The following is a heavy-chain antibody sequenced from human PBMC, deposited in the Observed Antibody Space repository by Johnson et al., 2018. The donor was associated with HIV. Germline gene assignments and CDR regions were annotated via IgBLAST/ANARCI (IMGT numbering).Heavy chain of an antibody. Sequence: VQLVESGGGMGRPGGSLRLSCAASGFTFDDHGMSWVRQGPGKGLEWVSGINWNGGSTGYADSVKGRFTISRDNSKNTLYLHMNNLRGEDTAVYYCAKGPVDYGDNYDGFDIWGQGTTVTVSS. D-gene: IGHD4-23*01. V-gene: IGHV3-20*04. J-gene: IGHJ3*02. CDR1: GFTFDDHG. CDR2: INWNGGST. CDR3: AKGPVDYGDNYDGFDI.